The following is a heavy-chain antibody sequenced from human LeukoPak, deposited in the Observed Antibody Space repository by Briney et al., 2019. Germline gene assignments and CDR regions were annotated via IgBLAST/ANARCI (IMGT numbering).Heavy chain of an antibody. V-gene: IGHV4-59*12. Sequence: SETLSLTCAVYGGSFSGYYWRWIRQPPGKGLEWIGYIYYSGSTNYNPSLKSRVTISVDTSKNQFSLKLSSVTAADTAVYYCARGGPITKWFDPWGQGTLVTVSS. CDR2: IYYSGST. D-gene: IGHD3-10*01. J-gene: IGHJ5*02. CDR1: GGSFSGYY. CDR3: ARGGPITKWFDP.